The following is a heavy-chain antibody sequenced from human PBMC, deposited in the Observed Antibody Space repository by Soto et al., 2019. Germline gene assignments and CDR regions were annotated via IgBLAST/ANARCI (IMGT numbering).Heavy chain of an antibody. CDR3: AREGAPIYDYIWGSYQHFDY. CDR2: INAGNGNT. Sequence: ASVKVSCKASGYTFTSYAMHWVRQAPGQRLEWMGWINAGNGNTKYSQKFQGRVTITRDTSASTAYMELSSLRSEDTVVYYCAREGAPIYDYIWGSYQHFDYWGQGTLVTVSS. D-gene: IGHD3-16*02. V-gene: IGHV1-3*01. CDR1: GYTFTSYA. J-gene: IGHJ4*02.